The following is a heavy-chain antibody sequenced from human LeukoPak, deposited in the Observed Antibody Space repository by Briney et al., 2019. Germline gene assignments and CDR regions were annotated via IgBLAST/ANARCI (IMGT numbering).Heavy chain of an antibody. J-gene: IGHJ4*02. D-gene: IGHD4-11*01. CDR1: GFTFSSYG. Sequence: GGSLRLSCAASGFTFSSYGMHWVRQAPGKGLEWVAVIWYDGSNKYYADSVKGRFTISRDNSKNTLYLQMNSLRAEDTAVYYCARDLTSIEMTIVSTWISVDYWGQGTLVTVSS. CDR3: ARDLTSIEMTIVSTWISVDY. V-gene: IGHV3-33*01. CDR2: IWYDGSNK.